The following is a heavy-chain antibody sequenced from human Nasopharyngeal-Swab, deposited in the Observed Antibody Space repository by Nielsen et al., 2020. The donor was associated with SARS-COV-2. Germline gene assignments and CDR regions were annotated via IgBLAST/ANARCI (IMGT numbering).Heavy chain of an antibody. D-gene: IGHD2-15*01. Sequence: GESLKISFAASGFTFGDYGMTWVRQAPGKGLEWLGFTRSKRFGGTTEYAASVKGRFTISRDDSKSIAYLRINSLQAEDTAVYSCARESCSEGNCYWGDYFDSWGQGTLVTVSS. J-gene: IGHJ4*02. CDR1: GFTFGDYG. CDR3: ARESCSEGNCYWGDYFDS. V-gene: IGHV3-49*04. CDR2: TRSKRFGGTT.